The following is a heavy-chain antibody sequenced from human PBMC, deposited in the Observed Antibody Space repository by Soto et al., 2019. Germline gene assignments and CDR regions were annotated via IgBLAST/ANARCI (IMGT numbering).Heavy chain of an antibody. CDR3: AVQGAPYYYHGMDV. CDR2: ISWDGGST. D-gene: IGHD6-6*01. J-gene: IGHJ6*02. V-gene: IGHV3-43*01. Sequence: ISWDGGSTYYADSVKGRFTISRDNSKNSLYLQMNSLRTEDTALYYCAVQGAPYYYHGMDVWGQGTTVTVSS.